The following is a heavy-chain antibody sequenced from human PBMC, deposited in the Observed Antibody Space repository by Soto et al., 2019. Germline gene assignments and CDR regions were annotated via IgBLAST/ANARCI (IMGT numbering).Heavy chain of an antibody. CDR3: ARRIAASWFGGYYYYMDV. V-gene: IGHV4-59*01. CDR1: GGSISSYY. Sequence: SETLSLTCTVSGGSISSYYWSWIRQPPGKGLEWIGYIYYSGSTNYNPSLKSRVTISVDTSKNQFSLRLSSVTAADTAVYYCARRIAASWFGGYYYYMDVWGKGTTVTVSS. CDR2: IYYSGST. D-gene: IGHD3-16*01. J-gene: IGHJ6*03.